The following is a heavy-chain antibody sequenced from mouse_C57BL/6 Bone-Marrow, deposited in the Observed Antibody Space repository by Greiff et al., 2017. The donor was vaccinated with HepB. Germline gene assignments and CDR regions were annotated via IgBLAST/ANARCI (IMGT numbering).Heavy chain of an antibody. CDR2: IYPGSGNT. V-gene: IGHV1-66*01. D-gene: IGHD4-1*01. CDR1: GYSFTSYY. Sequence: QVQLQQSGPELVKPGASVKISCKASGYSFTSYYIHWVKQRPGQGLEWIGWIYPGSGNTKYNEKFKGKATLTADTSSSTAYMQLSSLTSEDSAVYYCARGELGRIAYWGQGTLVTVSA. J-gene: IGHJ3*01. CDR3: ARGELGRIAY.